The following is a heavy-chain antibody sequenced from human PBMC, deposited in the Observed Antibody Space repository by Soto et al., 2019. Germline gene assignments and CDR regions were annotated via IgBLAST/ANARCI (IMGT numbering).Heavy chain of an antibody. V-gene: IGHV1-69*02. J-gene: IGHJ4*02. D-gene: IGHD3-10*01. Sequence: GASVKVSCKASGGTFSSYTISWVRQAPGQGLEWMGRIIPILGIANYAQKFQGRVTITADKSTSAAYMELSSLRSEDTAVYYCARGDSYGSGSPLQDYWGQGTLVTVSS. CDR3: ARGDSYGSGSPLQDY. CDR2: IIPILGIA. CDR1: GGTFSSYT.